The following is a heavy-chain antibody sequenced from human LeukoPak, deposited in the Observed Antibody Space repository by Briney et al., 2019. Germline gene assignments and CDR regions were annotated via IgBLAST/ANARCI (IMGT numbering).Heavy chain of an antibody. CDR3: ARDSAGVPFDY. D-gene: IGHD3-10*01. CDR2: IKQDGSEK. Sequence: GGSLRLACAASGFTFSSYWMSWVRQAPGKGLEWVANIKQDGSEKYYVDSVKGRFTISRDNAKNSLYLQMNSLRAEDTAVYYCARDSAGVPFDYWGQGTPVTVSS. V-gene: IGHV3-7*04. CDR1: GFTFSSYW. J-gene: IGHJ4*02.